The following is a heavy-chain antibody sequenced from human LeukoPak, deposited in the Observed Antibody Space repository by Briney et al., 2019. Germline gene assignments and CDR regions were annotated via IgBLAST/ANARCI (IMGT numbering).Heavy chain of an antibody. Sequence: SETLSLTCTVSGGSISSYYWSWIRQPAGKGLEWIGRIYTSGSTNYNPSLKSRVTISVDTSKNQFSLKLSSVTAADTAVYYCASTKPPRWALKAHFDYWGQGTLVTVSS. CDR2: IYTSGST. J-gene: IGHJ4*02. CDR3: ASTKPPRWALKAHFDY. V-gene: IGHV4-4*07. CDR1: GGSISSYY. D-gene: IGHD4-23*01.